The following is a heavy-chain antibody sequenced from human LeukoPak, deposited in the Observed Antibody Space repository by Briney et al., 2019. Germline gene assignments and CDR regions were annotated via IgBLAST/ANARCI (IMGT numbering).Heavy chain of an antibody. D-gene: IGHD6-19*01. CDR1: GFTFSTHA. CDR3: GRDRHHTGWGFLDY. V-gene: IGHV3-33*01. Sequence: GGSLRLSCAASGFTFSTHAMHWVRQVPGKGLEWLAIIWSDGSNKFYSDSVKGRFTLSRDNSKNTVYLQMDSLRAEDTAVYYCGRDRHHTGWGFLDYWGQGTLVTVSS. J-gene: IGHJ4*02. CDR2: IWSDGSNK.